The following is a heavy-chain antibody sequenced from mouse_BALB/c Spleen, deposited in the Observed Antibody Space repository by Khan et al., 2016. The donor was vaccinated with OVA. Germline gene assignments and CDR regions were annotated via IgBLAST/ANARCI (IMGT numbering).Heavy chain of an antibody. CDR2: ISYSGST. D-gene: IGHD2-12*01. CDR3: ARSGYYSYDTFAY. V-gene: IGHV3-2*02. Sequence: EVQLQESGPGLVKPSQSLSLTCTVTGYSITSDYAWNWIRQFPGNKLEWMGYISYSGSTSYNPSLKSRISITRDTSKNQFFLQLNSVTTEDTATYYCARSGYYSYDTFAYWGQGTLVTVSA. J-gene: IGHJ3*01. CDR1: GYSITSDYA.